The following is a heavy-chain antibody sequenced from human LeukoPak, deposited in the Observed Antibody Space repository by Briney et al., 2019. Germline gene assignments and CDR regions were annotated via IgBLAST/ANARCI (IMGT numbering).Heavy chain of an antibody. V-gene: IGHV4-61*02. Sequence: SQTLSLTCTVSGGSISSNNYYWSWVRQPAGKGLEWIGRIYSSGNTDYDPSLKSRVTISVDTSKNQLFLRLSSVTAADTAVYYCAGVFWSNYYLEGWFDTWGQGTLVTVSS. CDR2: IYSSGNT. D-gene: IGHD3-3*01. CDR1: GGSISSNNYY. CDR3: AGVFWSNYYLEGWFDT. J-gene: IGHJ5*02.